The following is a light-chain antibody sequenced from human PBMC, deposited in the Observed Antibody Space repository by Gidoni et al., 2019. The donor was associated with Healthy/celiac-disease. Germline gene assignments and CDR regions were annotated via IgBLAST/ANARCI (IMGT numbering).Light chain of an antibody. J-gene: IGKJ4*01. Sequence: EIVLTQFPATLSLSPGERATRACRASQSVSSYLAWYQQKPGQAPRLLIYDASNRATGIPARFSGSGSGTDFTLTISSLEPEDFAVYYCQQRSNWPPTFGGGTKVEIK. V-gene: IGKV3-11*01. CDR2: DAS. CDR3: QQRSNWPPT. CDR1: QSVSSY.